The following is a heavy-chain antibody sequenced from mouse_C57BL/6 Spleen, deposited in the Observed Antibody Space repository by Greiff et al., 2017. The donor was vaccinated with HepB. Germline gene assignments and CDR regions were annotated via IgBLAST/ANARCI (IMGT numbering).Heavy chain of an antibody. D-gene: IGHD1-1*01. Sequence: VQLQQSGAELVRPGASVKLSCTASGFNIKDYYMHWVKQRPEQGLEWIGRIDPEDGDTEYAPKFQGKATMTADTSSNTAYLQLSSLTSEDTAVYYCTTDYYGSSYRYYFDYWGQGTTLTVSS. CDR2: IDPEDGDT. J-gene: IGHJ2*01. CDR3: TTDYYGSSYRYYFDY. CDR1: GFNIKDYY. V-gene: IGHV14-1*01.